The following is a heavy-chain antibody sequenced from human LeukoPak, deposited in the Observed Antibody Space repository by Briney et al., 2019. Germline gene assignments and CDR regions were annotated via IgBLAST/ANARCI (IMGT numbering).Heavy chain of an antibody. CDR3: ASHAEKGYSSSWSYFDY. D-gene: IGHD6-13*01. CDR1: GGSINNYY. V-gene: IGHV4-59*08. CDR2: IYYRGST. J-gene: IGHJ4*02. Sequence: SETLSLTYTVSGGSINNYYWSWIRQPPGKGLEWIGYIYYRGSTNYNPSLKTRVTISVDTSKNQFSLDLSSVTAADTAVYFCASHAEKGYSSSWSYFDYWGQGILVIVSS.